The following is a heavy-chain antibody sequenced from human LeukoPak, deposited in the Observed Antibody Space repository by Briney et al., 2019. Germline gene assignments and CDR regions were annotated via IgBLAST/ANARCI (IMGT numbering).Heavy chain of an antibody. CDR3: ARAIEAGQGLDDY. CDR2: ISGTSTYI. CDR1: GFTFSSYS. J-gene: IGHJ4*02. V-gene: IGHV3-21*01. Sequence: PGGSLRLSCAASGFTFSSYSMSWVRQAPGQGLEWVSSISGTSTYIYYADSVRGRFTIYRDNAKNSLYLQMNSLRAEDTAVYYCARAIEAGQGLDDYWGQGTLVTVSS. D-gene: IGHD6-19*01.